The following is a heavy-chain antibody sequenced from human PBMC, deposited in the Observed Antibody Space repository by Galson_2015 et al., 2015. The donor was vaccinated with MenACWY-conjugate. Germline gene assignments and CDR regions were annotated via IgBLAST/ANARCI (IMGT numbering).Heavy chain of an antibody. CDR3: AKSRGASFYFDP. CDR2: INPGGSST. D-gene: IGHD1-26*01. Sequence: SLRLSCAASGFIFNTYWMHWVRQAPGKGLVWVSRINPGGSSTTYADSVKDRFTISRDNAKNTLYLQMNSLRPEDTAVFYCAKSRGASFYFDPWAQGTLVTVSS. J-gene: IGHJ4*02. CDR1: GFIFNTYW. V-gene: IGHV3-74*01.